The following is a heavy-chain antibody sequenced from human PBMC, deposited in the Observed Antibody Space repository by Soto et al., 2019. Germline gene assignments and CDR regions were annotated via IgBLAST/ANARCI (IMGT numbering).Heavy chain of an antibody. CDR3: ARVQQWLVAYFFYYGMDV. CDR2: IKQDGSEK. D-gene: IGHD6-19*01. Sequence: PGGSLRLSCAASGFTFSSYWMSWVRQAPGKGLEWVANIKQDGSEKFYVDSVKGRFTISRDNAKNSLYLQMNSLRAEDTAVYYCARVQQWLVAYFFYYGMDVWGQGTTVTVSS. J-gene: IGHJ6*02. V-gene: IGHV3-7*01. CDR1: GFTFSSYW.